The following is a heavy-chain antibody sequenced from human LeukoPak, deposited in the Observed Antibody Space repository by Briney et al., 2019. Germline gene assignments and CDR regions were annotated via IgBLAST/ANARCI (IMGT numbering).Heavy chain of an antibody. CDR3: ARVGIGGFPPSYYFDY. CDR2: ISSNGGST. Sequence: GGSLRLSCAASGFTFSSYAMHWVRQAPGKGLEYVSAISSNGGSTYYANSVKGRFTISRDNSKNTLYLQMGSLRAEDMAVYYCARVGIGGFPPSYYFDYWGQGTLVTVSS. CDR1: GFTFSSYA. J-gene: IGHJ4*02. D-gene: IGHD3-10*01. V-gene: IGHV3-64*01.